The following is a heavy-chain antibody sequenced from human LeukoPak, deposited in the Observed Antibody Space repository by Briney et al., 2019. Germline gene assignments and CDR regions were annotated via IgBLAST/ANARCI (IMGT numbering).Heavy chain of an antibody. CDR3: ARVYGSGSYYNHLSYPFDY. Sequence: SETLSLTCAVYGGSFSGYYWSWIRQPPGKGLEWIGEINHSGSTNYNPSLKSGVTISVDTSNNQFSLKLSSVTAADTAVYYCARVYGSGSYYNHLSYPFDYWGQGTLVTVSS. CDR2: INHSGST. CDR1: GGSFSGYY. J-gene: IGHJ4*02. D-gene: IGHD3-10*01. V-gene: IGHV4-34*01.